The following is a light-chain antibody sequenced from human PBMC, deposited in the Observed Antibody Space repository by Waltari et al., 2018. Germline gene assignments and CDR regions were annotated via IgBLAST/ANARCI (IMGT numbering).Light chain of an antibody. CDR3: QTADSSGALV. CDR2: QDT. V-gene: IGLV3-25*03. CDR1: ALPRHY. Sequence: SSELTQPPSVSVSPGQTARITCSGDALPRHYPYWYQQKPGQAPVVVIYQDTERPSGIPERFSGSSSGTSVTLTISGVQAEDEADYYCQTADSSGALVFGTGTRVTVL. J-gene: IGLJ1*01.